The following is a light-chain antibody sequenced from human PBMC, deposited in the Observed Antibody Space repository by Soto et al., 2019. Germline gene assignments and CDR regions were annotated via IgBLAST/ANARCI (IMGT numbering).Light chain of an antibody. Sequence: QSALTQPPSASGSPGQSVTISCTGTSSDVGVYNYVSWYQQHPRKAPKLLIYEVSKRTSGVPDRFSGSKSGSTASLTVSGLQAEDEADFYCSSYAGSNNVVFGGGTKLTVL. CDR2: EVS. J-gene: IGLJ2*01. V-gene: IGLV2-8*01. CDR1: SSDVGVYNY. CDR3: SSYAGSNNVV.